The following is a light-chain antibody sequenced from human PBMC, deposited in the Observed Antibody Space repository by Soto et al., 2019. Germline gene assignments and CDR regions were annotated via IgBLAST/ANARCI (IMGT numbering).Light chain of an antibody. CDR2: GAS. CDR3: QHYDSSLST. CDR1: QSIDSIS. J-gene: IGKJ4*01. Sequence: EIVLTQSPGTLSLFPGERATVSCRASQSIDSISLAWYQHKPGQAPRLLIYGASSRSTAIPARFSGSGSGTDFTLTISRLEPEDFAVYYCQHYDSSLSTFGGGTKVEIK. V-gene: IGKV3-20*01.